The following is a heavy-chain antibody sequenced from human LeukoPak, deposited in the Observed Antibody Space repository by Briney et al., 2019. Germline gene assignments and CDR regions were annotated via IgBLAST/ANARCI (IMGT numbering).Heavy chain of an antibody. CDR1: GGTFSSYA. V-gene: IGHV1-69*05. Sequence: SVKVSCKASGGTFSSYAISWVQQAPGQGLEWMGGIIPIFGTANYAQKFQGRVTITTDESTSTAYMELSSLRSEDTAVYYCARGPPEQQLVYWGQGTLVTVSS. J-gene: IGHJ4*02. CDR3: ARGPPEQQLVY. D-gene: IGHD6-13*01. CDR2: IIPIFGTA.